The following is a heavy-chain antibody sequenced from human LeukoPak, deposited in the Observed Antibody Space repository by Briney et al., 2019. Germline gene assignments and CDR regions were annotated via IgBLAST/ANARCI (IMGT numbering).Heavy chain of an antibody. D-gene: IGHD1-26*01. CDR3: ARGLRGSYSLYYYMDV. J-gene: IGHJ6*03. CDR1: GFTFSSYW. V-gene: IGHV3-7*01. Sequence: GGSLRLSCAASGFTFSSYWMSWLRQAPGKGLEWVANIKQDGCEKYYVDSVKGRFTISRDNAKNSLYLQMNSLRAEDTAVYYCARGLRGSYSLYYYMDVWGKGTTVTVSS. CDR2: IKQDGCEK.